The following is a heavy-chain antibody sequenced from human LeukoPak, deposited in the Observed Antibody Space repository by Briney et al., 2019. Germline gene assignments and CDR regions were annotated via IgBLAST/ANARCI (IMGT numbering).Heavy chain of an antibody. CDR2: IHTNSGGT. J-gene: IGHJ4*02. CDR3: ASTSHRDGYNEPYYFDY. Sequence: ASVKVSCKASGYTFSDYYIHWVRQAPGQGLEWMGWIHTNSGGTNYLQKFHGRVTMTRDTSISAAYMDLANLRSDDTAVYYCASTSHRDGYNEPYYFDYWGQGTLVTVSS. D-gene: IGHD5-24*01. V-gene: IGHV1-2*02. CDR1: GYTFSDYY.